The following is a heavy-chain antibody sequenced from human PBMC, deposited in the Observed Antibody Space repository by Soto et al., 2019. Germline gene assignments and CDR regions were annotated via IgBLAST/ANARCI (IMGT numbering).Heavy chain of an antibody. CDR3: ARYCSGGSCYSYYYGMDV. CDR1: GGSFSGYY. D-gene: IGHD2-15*01. Sequence: QVQLQQWGAGLLKPSETLSLTCAVYGGSFSGYYWSWIRQPPGKGLEWFWEINHSGSTNYNPSLKSRVTISVDTSKNQFSLKLSSVTAADTAVYYCARYCSGGSCYSYYYGMDVWGQGTTVTVSS. V-gene: IGHV4-34*01. CDR2: INHSGST. J-gene: IGHJ6*02.